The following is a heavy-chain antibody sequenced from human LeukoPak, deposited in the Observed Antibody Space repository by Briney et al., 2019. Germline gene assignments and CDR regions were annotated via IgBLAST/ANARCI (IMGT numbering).Heavy chain of an antibody. D-gene: IGHD3-10*01. Sequence: GGSLRLSCAASGFTFSSYGMHWVRQAPGKGLEWVAVIWYDGSNKYYADSVKGRFTISRDNSKNTLYLQMNSLRVEDTAVYYCVRDPSRGGDGAFDMWGQGTRVTVSS. CDR1: GFTFSSYG. J-gene: IGHJ3*02. CDR2: IWYDGSNK. V-gene: IGHV3-33*01. CDR3: VRDPSRGGDGAFDM.